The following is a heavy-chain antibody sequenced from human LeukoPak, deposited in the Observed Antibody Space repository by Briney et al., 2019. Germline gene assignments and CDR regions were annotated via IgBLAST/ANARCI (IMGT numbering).Heavy chain of an antibody. CDR2: INSDGSRT. CDR3: ASLFLCYGCSSSSDSFNI. D-gene: IGHD6-6*01. V-gene: IGHV3-74*01. Sequence: GGSLRLSCEASGFTFSRHWMHWVRQAPGKGLVWVSRINSDGSRTTYADSVRGRFTISRDNAKNTLYLQMNSLRAEDTAVYYCASLFLCYGCSSSSDSFNIWGQGTMVTASS. CDR1: GFTFSRHW. J-gene: IGHJ3*02.